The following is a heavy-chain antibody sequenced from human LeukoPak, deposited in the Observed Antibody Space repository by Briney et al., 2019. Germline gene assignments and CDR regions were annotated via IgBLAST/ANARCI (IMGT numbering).Heavy chain of an antibody. CDR1: GYTFTNYG. D-gene: IGHD6-6*01. V-gene: IGHV1-18*01. CDR2: ISAYNGNT. J-gene: IGHJ5*02. Sequence: HRASVKVSCKASGYTFTNYGISWVRQAPGQGLEWMGWISAYNGNTNYAQNLQGRVTMTTDTSTTTAYMELRSLRSDDTAVYYCARDSSSSSNWFDPWGQGTLVTVSS. CDR3: ARDSSSSSNWFDP.